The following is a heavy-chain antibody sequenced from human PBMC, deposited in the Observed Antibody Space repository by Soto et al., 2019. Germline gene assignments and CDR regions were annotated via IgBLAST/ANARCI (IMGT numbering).Heavy chain of an antibody. CDR1: GFTFSSYA. D-gene: IGHD3-22*01. V-gene: IGHV3-23*01. CDR3: AKGGLVSGIARGVDV. CDR2: IPGSGGGT. J-gene: IGHJ6*02. Sequence: GGSLRLSCAASGFTFSSYAMGWVRQAPGKGLEWVSSIPGSGGGTYYADSVKGRFTISRDNSKNTLCLQMNSLRAEDTAVYYCAKGGLVSGIARGVDVWGQGTTVTVSS.